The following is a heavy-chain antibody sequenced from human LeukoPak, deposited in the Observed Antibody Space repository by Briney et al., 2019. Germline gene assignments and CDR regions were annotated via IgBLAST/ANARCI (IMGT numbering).Heavy chain of an antibody. D-gene: IGHD3-22*01. J-gene: IGHJ4*02. CDR3: AREGASGVIPSYYFDY. CDR1: GFTFSSYS. Sequence: GGSLRLSCAASGFTFSSYSMNWVRRAPGKGLEWVSSISSSSSYINYADSVKGRFTISRDNAKNSLYLQVNSLRAEDTAVYYCAREGASGVIPSYYFDYWGQGTLVTVSS. CDR2: ISSSSSYI. V-gene: IGHV3-21*01.